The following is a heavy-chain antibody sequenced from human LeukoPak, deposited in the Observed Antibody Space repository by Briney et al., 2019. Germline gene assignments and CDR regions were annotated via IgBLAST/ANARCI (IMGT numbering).Heavy chain of an antibody. D-gene: IGHD6-13*01. CDR3: AKGGSSSWYDYFQH. J-gene: IGHJ1*01. CDR1: GFTFDDYT. V-gene: IGHV3-43*01. Sequence: PGGSLRLSCAASGFTFDDYTMHWVRQAPGKGLEWVSLISWDGGSTYYADSVKGRFTISRDNSKNSLYLQMNSLRTEDTALYYCAKGGSSSWYDYFQHWGQGTLVTVSS. CDR2: ISWDGGST.